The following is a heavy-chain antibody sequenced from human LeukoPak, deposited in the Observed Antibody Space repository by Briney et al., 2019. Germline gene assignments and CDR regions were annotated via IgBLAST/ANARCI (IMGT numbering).Heavy chain of an antibody. CDR2: ISSSSSTI. J-gene: IGHJ4*02. V-gene: IGHV3-48*04. D-gene: IGHD6-19*01. Sequence: GGSLRLSCAASGFTFSSYSMNWVRQAPGKGLEWVSYISSSSSTIYYADSVKGRFTISRDNAKNSLYLQMNSLRAEDTAVYYCATGYSSGWYYYWGQGTLVTVSS. CDR3: ATGYSSGWYYY. CDR1: GFTFSSYS.